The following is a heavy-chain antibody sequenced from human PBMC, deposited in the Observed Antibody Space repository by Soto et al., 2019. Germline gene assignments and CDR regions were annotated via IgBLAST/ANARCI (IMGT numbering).Heavy chain of an antibody. CDR3: ARVVYCSITSCHRPPASYGMDV. CDR1: GDSVSSNSAA. V-gene: IGHV6-1*01. D-gene: IGHD2-2*01. CDR2: TYYRSKWYN. J-gene: IGHJ6*02. Sequence: SQTLSLTCAISGDSVSSNSAAWNWIRQSPSRGLEWLGRTYYRSKWYNDYAVSVKSRITINPDTSKNQFSLQLNSVTPEDTAVYYCARVVYCSITSCHRPPASYGMDVSGQGTTVTVSS.